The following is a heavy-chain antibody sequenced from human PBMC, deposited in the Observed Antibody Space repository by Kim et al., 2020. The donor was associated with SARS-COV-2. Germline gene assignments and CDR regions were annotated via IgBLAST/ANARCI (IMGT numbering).Heavy chain of an antibody. CDR3: AHRRGWHQPGFDY. V-gene: IGHV2-5*01. Sequence: RHSQSLKSRLTLTKDTSKNQVVRTMTNMDPLDTATYYCAHRRGWHQPGFDYWGQGTLVTVSS. J-gene: IGHJ4*02. D-gene: IGHD3-10*01.